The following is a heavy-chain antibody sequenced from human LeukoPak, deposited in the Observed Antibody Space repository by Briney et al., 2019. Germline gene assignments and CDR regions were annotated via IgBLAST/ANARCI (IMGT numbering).Heavy chain of an antibody. V-gene: IGHV3-23*01. D-gene: IGHD6-19*01. CDR1: GFTFSSYA. CDR2: ISGSGGST. CDR3: ALRSSGNGWSNY. J-gene: IGHJ4*02. Sequence: GGSLRLSCAASGFTFSSYAMSWVRQAPGKGLEWVSAISGSGGSTYYADSVKGRFTISRDNSKNTLYLQMNSLRAEDTAVYYCALRSSGNGWSNYWGQGTLVTVSS.